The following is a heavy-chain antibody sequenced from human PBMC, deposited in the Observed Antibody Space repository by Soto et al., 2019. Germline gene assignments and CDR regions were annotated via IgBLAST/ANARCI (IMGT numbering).Heavy chain of an antibody. J-gene: IGHJ3*02. D-gene: IGHD6-19*01. V-gene: IGHV1-69*13. CDR2: IIPIFGTA. Sequence: SVKVSCKTSGYTFTNYYMHWVRQAPGQGLEWMGGIIPIFGTANYAQKFQGRVTITADESTSTAYMELSSLRSEDTAVYYCARDSAVADAFDIWGQGTMVTVSS. CDR3: ARDSAVADAFDI. CDR1: GYTFTNYY.